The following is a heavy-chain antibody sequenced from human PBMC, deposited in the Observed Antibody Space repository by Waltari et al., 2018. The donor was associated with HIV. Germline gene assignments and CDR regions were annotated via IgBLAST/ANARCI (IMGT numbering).Heavy chain of an antibody. V-gene: IGHV4-34*01. CDR3: ARGPLPGWFDP. Sequence: QVQLQQWGAGLLKPSETLSLTCAVYGGSFTNDYWSWIRQPPGKGLELSGKVSHGGSTNDNPSRKSRVTISVDTSKNQFSLRLSSVTAADTAVYYCARGPLPGWFDPWGQGTLVTVSS. CDR1: GGSFTNDY. J-gene: IGHJ5*02. D-gene: IGHD2-15*01. CDR2: VSHGGST.